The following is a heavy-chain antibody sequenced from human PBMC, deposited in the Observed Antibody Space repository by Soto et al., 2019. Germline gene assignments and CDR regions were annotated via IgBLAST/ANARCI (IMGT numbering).Heavy chain of an antibody. J-gene: IGHJ4*02. CDR2: IIPIFATV. CDR1: GGSFSSNP. D-gene: IGHD5-18*01. Sequence: QVQLVQSGSEVKKPGSSVKVSCKASGGSFSSNPISWVRQAPGQGLEWMAGIIPIFATVHYAQKFQGRVTMTADESTSTAYMELTSLRSEDTAVYSCARGGRGYSSAPRYYFDYWGQGTLVTVS. V-gene: IGHV1-69*01. CDR3: ARGGRGYSSAPRYYFDY.